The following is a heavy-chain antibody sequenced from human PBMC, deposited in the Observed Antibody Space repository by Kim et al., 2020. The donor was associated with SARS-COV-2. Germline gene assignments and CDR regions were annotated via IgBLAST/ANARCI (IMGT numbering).Heavy chain of an antibody. CDR3: ARDLWCSGGSCYSRAFDI. J-gene: IGHJ3*02. V-gene: IGHV4-4*02. D-gene: IGHD2-15*01. Sequence: SETLSLTCAVSGGSISSSNWWSWVRQPPGKGLEWIGEIYHSGSTNYNPSLKSRVTISVDKSKNQFSLKLSSVTAADTAVYYCARDLWCSGGSCYSRAFDIWGQGTMVTVSS. CDR1: GGSISSSNW. CDR2: IYHSGST.